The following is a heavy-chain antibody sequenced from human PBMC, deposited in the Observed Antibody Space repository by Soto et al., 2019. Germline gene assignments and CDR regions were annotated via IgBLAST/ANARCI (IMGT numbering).Heavy chain of an antibody. CDR2: IYYSGST. V-gene: IGHV4-59*08. CDR1: GGSISSYY. CDR3: ARSTPLGYCSSTSCRKGDWFDP. Sequence: QVQLQESGPGLVKPSETLSLTCTVSGGSISSYYWSWIRQPPGKGLEWIGYIYYSGSTNYNPSLKRRVPISVDTSKNQFALKLSSVTAADTAVYYCARSTPLGYCSSTSCRKGDWFDPWGQGTLVTVSS. J-gene: IGHJ5*02. D-gene: IGHD2-2*01.